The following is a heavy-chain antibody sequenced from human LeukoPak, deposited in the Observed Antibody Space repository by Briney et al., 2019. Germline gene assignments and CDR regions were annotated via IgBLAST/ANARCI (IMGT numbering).Heavy chain of an antibody. V-gene: IGHV3-23*01. CDR1: GFTFSSYA. CDR3: TTDRFVVVPAATIDY. CDR2: ISGSGGST. D-gene: IGHD2-2*01. J-gene: IGHJ4*02. Sequence: GGSLRLSCAASGFTFSSYAMSWVRQAPGKGLEWVSAISGSGGSTYYADSVKGRFTISRDNSKNTLYLQMNSLKTEDTAVYYCTTDRFVVVPAATIDYWGQGTLVTVSS.